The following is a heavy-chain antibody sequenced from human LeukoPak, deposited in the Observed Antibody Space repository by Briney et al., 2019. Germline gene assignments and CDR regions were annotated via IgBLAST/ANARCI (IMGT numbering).Heavy chain of an antibody. J-gene: IGHJ3*02. D-gene: IGHD2-2*01. CDR3: AKESSERGYCSSTSCHRSAFDI. Sequence: PGGSLRLSCAASGFTVSSNYMSWVRQAPGKGLEWVSAISGSGGSTYYADSVKGRFTISRDNSKNTLYLQMNSLRAEDTAVYYCAKESSERGYCSSTSCHRSAFDIWGQGTMVTVSS. CDR2: ISGSGGST. V-gene: IGHV3-23*01. CDR1: GFTVSSNY.